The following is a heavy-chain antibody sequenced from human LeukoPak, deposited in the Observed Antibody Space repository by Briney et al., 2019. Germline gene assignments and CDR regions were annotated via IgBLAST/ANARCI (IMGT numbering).Heavy chain of an antibody. J-gene: IGHJ4*02. CDR2: ISSSSGDT. CDR1: GVSVSNNY. Sequence: GGSLRLSCAVSGVSVSNNYMSWIRQAPGKGLEWVSYISSSSGDTSYADSVKGRFTISRDNAKNSLFLQMNSLRAEDTAVYYCARVRGSYSFDYWGQGTLVTVSS. CDR3: ARVRGSYSFDY. D-gene: IGHD1-26*01. V-gene: IGHV3-11*06.